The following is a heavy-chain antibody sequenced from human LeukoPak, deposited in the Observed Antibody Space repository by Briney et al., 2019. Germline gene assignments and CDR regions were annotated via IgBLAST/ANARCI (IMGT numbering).Heavy chain of an antibody. CDR3: ARNPDYGGPYRY. V-gene: IGHV1-18*04. J-gene: IGHJ4*02. D-gene: IGHD4-23*01. CDR1: GYTFTSYS. Sequence: WASVQVSCKASGYTFTSYSISWVRQAPGQGLEWMGWISAYNGNTNYAQKLQGRVTMTTDTSTSTAYMELRSLRSDDTAVYYCARNPDYGGPYRYWGQGTLVTVSS. CDR2: ISAYNGNT.